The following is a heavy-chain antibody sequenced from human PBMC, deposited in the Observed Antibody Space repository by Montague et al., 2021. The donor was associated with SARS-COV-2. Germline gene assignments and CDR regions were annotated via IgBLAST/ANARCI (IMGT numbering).Heavy chain of an antibody. CDR2: RHYNDST. CDR3: SRVPFSSSWYYLAY. Sequence: SETLSLTCTVSGDSITGYIWTWSVRPPAKELELRVRRHYNDSTTNNPSLDSRVTISIVTSENQFSLHLRSVTAADTAVYYCSRVPFSSSWYYLAYWGQGTLVTVSS. D-gene: IGHD6-13*01. J-gene: IGHJ4*02. V-gene: IGHV4-59*08. CDR1: GDSITGYI.